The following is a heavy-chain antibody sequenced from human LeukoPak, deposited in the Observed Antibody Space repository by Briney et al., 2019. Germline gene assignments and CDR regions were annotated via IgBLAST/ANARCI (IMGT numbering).Heavy chain of an antibody. CDR1: GFTFSSYA. CDR2: ISGSGGST. Sequence: PGGSLRLSCAASGFTFSSYAMSWVRQAPGKGLEWVSAISGSGGSTYYADSVKGRFTTSRDNSKNTLYLQMNSLRAEDTAVYYCAKASFLAPYYYDSSGDYWGQGTLVTVSS. V-gene: IGHV3-23*01. D-gene: IGHD3-22*01. CDR3: AKASFLAPYYYDSSGDY. J-gene: IGHJ4*02.